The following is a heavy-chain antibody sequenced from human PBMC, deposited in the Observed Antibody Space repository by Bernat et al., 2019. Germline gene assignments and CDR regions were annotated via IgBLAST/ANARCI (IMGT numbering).Heavy chain of an antibody. CDR2: ISAYNGNT. J-gene: IGHJ5*02. CDR1: GYTFTSYG. V-gene: IGHV1-18*01. Sequence: QVQLVQSGAEVKKPGASVKVSCKASGYTFTSYGISWVRQAPGQGLEWMGWISAYNGNTNYAQKLQGRVTMTTDTSTSTAYMELRSLRSDDTAVYYCARDLVVVVVPADMSENDNWFDPWGQGTLVTVSS. D-gene: IGHD2-2*01. CDR3: ARDLVVVVVPADMSENDNWFDP.